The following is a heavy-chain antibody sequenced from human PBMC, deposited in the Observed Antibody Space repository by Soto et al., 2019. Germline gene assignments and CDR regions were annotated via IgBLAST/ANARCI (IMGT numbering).Heavy chain of an antibody. CDR1: GDSINSDGHS. J-gene: IGHJ5*02. CDR2: IYQTGTT. D-gene: IGHD2-8*01. Sequence: HLQLQESGSGLVNPSETLSLTCTVSGDSINSDGHSWSWMRQPPREALEWIGYIYQTGTTQYNPSLSSRVSISADRSKNQFSLHLTSVTAADTAVYYCARAVFCTDGFCFPNWLDPWGQGILVTVSS. V-gene: IGHV4-30-2*01. CDR3: ARAVFCTDGFCFPNWLDP.